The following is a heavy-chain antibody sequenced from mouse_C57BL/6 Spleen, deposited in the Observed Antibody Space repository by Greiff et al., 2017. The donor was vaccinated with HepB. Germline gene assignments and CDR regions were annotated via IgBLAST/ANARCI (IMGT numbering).Heavy chain of an antibody. J-gene: IGHJ2*01. D-gene: IGHD1-1*01. CDR2: INYDGSST. CDR1: GFTFSDYY. V-gene: IGHV5-16*01. Sequence: EVQVVESEGGLVQPGSSMKLSCTASGFTFSDYYMAWVRQVPEKGLEWVANINYDGSSTYYLDSLKSRFIISRDNAKNILYLQMSSLKSEDTATYYCARGLYGSSFFYFDYWGQGTTLTVSS. CDR3: ARGLYGSSFFYFDY.